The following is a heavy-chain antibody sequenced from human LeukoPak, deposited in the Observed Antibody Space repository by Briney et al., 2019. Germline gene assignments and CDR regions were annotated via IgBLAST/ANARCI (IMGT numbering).Heavy chain of an antibody. D-gene: IGHD6-19*01. CDR1: GFTFSSYW. CDR3: VNQISGWVY. Sequence: GGSLRLSCAASGFTFSSYWMYWVRQVPGKGLVWVSRINSDGSSATYADSVKGRFTISRDNAKNTLYLQMNSLRDEDTAVYYCVNQISGWVYWGRGTLVTVSS. CDR2: INSDGSSA. V-gene: IGHV3-74*01. J-gene: IGHJ4*02.